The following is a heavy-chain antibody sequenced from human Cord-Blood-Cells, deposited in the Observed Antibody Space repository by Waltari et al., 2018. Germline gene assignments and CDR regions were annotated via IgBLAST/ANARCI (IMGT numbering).Heavy chain of an antibody. CDR1: GFTFSGSA. J-gene: IGHJ4*02. D-gene: IGHD6-19*01. V-gene: IGHV3-73*02. CDR3: TRHTVAGDY. Sequence: EVQLVESGGGLVQPGGSLKLSCAASGFTFSGSAMHWVRQASGKGLAWVGRIRSKANSYATAYAASVKGRFTISRDDSKNTAYLQMNSLKTEDTAVYYCTRHTVAGDYWGQGTLVTVSS. CDR2: IRSKANSYAT.